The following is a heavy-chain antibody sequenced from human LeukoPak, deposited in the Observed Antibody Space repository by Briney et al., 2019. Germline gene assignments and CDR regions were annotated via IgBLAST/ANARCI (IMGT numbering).Heavy chain of an antibody. D-gene: IGHD2-2*01. CDR1: GFTFSSYW. J-gene: IGHJ3*02. Sequence: QSGGSLRLSCAASGFTFSSYWMSWVRQAPGKGLEWVANIKKEGSEKYYVDSVKGRFTISRDNSKNSLYLQMNSLRAEDTAVYYCARARCWGYCISSSFLRAFDIWGQGTMVAVSS. CDR2: IKKEGSEK. V-gene: IGHV3-7*03. CDR3: ARARCWGYCISSSFLRAFDI.